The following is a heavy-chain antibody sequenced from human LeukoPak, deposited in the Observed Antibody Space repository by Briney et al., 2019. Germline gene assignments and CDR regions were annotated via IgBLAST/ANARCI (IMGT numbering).Heavy chain of an antibody. CDR3: ARDHRYAFDN. CDR1: GFNFIDYS. CDR2: IGISGGNT. V-gene: IGHV3-48*01. D-gene: IGHD5-12*01. Sequence: GGSLGLSCAASGFNFIDYSMNWVRQAPGKGLEWISYIGISGGNTKYADSVKGRFTISRDKARNSLYLQMNSLRVEDTAMYYCARDHRYAFDNWGHGTLVTVSS. J-gene: IGHJ4*01.